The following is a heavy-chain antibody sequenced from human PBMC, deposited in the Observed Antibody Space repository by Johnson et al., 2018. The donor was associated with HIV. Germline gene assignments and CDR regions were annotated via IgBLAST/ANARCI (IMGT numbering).Heavy chain of an antibody. CDR3: AKGYSSSTDAFDI. CDR2: ISGSGGST. J-gene: IGHJ3*02. Sequence: EQLVESGGGLVQPGGSLRLSCAASGFTFSSYAMSWVRQAPGKGLEWVSAISGSGGSTYYADSVKGRFTISRDNSKNTQYLQMNSLRAEDTAVYYCAKGYSSSTDAFDIWGQGTMVTVSS. CDR1: GFTFSSYA. D-gene: IGHD6-13*01. V-gene: IGHV3-23*04.